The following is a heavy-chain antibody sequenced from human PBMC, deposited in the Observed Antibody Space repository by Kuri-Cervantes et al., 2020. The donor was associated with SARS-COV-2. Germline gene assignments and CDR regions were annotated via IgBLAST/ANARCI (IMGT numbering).Heavy chain of an antibody. CDR3: ARQSVVASDD. D-gene: IGHD2-15*01. V-gene: IGHV4-39*01. CDR2: IYYSGST. J-gene: IGHJ4*02. Sequence: GSLRLSCTVSGGSISSSSYYWGWIRQPPGKGLEWIGSIYYSGSTYYNPSLKSRVTISVDTSKNQFSLKLCSVTAADTAVYYCARQSVVASDDWGQGTLVTVSS. CDR1: GGSISSSSYY.